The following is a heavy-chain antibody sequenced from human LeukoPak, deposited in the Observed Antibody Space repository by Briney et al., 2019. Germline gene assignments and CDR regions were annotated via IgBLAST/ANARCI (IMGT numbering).Heavy chain of an antibody. CDR2: INHSGGT. D-gene: IGHD2-15*01. J-gene: IGHJ5*02. CDR1: GGSFSGYS. CDR3: ARGRVVVVAANNWFDP. Sequence: PSETLSLTCAVYGGSFSGYSWSWIRQPPGKGLEWIGEINHSGGTNYNPSLKSRVTISVDTSKNQFSLKQSSVTAADTAVYYCARGRVVVVAANNWFDPWGQGTLVTVSS. V-gene: IGHV4-34*01.